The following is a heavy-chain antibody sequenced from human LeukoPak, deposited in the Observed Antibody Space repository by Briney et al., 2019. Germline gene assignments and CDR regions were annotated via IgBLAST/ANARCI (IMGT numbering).Heavy chain of an antibody. V-gene: IGHV3-30*18. CDR2: ISYDGSNK. CDR3: AKIAAAGLK. CDR1: RFTFSTFT. J-gene: IGHJ4*02. D-gene: IGHD6-13*01. Sequence: GGSLRLSCTATRFTFSTFTMHWVRQAPGKGLEWVAVISYDGSNKYYADSVKGRFTISRDNSKNTLYLQMNSLRAEDTAVYYCAKIAAAGLKWGQGTLVTVSS.